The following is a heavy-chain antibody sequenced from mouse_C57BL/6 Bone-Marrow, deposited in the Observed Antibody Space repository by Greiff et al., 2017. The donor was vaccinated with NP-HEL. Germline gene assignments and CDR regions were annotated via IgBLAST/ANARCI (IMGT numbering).Heavy chain of an antibody. D-gene: IGHD3-2*02. J-gene: IGHJ2*01. CDR3: ARDSGYAFDY. V-gene: IGHV1-53*01. CDR2: INPNNGGT. Sequence: QVQLQQPGTELVKPGASVKLSCKASGYTFTSYWMPWLKQRPGQGLEWIGNINPNNGGTNDNEKFKPKATLTVDKSSSTAYMQLSSLTSEDSAVYYCARDSGYAFDYWGQGTTLTVSS. CDR1: GYTFTSYW.